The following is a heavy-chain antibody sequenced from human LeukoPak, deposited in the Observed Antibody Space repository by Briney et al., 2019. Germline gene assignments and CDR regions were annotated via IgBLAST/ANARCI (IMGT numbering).Heavy chain of an antibody. CDR2: ISGSGGNT. CDR1: GFTFNSYA. D-gene: IGHD6-13*01. CDR3: ARGGILYGMDV. J-gene: IGHJ6*02. V-gene: IGHV3-23*01. Sequence: PGGSLRLSCAASGFTFNSYAMSWVRQAPGKGLEWVSAISGSGGNTYYADSVKGRFTISRDNSKNTLYLQMNSLRAEDTAAYYCARGGILYGMDVWGQGTTVTVSS.